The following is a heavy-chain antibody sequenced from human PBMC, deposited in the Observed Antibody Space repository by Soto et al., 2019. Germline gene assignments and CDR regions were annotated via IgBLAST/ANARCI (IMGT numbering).Heavy chain of an antibody. V-gene: IGHV1-18*01. CDR2: ISAYNGTT. CDR1: GYTFTSYG. Sequence: GASVKVSCKASGYTFTSYGISWVRQAPGQGLEWMGWISAYNGTTNYAQKLQGRVTMTTDASTSTAYMELSSLRSEDTAVYYCARVRGDDFWSGYYTHYYYGMDVWGQGTTVTVSS. J-gene: IGHJ6*02. CDR3: ARVRGDDFWSGYYTHYYYGMDV. D-gene: IGHD3-3*01.